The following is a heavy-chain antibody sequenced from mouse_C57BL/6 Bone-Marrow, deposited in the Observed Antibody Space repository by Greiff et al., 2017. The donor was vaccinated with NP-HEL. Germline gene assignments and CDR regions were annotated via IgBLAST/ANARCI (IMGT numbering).Heavy chain of an antibody. CDR2: ISGGGGNT. CDR1: GFTFSSYT. Sequence: DVKLVESGGGLVKPGGSLKLSCAASGFTFSSYTMSWVRQTPEKRLEWVATISGGGGNTYYPDSVKGRFTISRDNAKNTLYLQMSSLRSEDTALYYCARPLIYYDYAWFAYWGQGTLVTVSA. CDR3: ARPLIYYDYAWFAY. V-gene: IGHV5-9*01. J-gene: IGHJ3*01. D-gene: IGHD2-4*01.